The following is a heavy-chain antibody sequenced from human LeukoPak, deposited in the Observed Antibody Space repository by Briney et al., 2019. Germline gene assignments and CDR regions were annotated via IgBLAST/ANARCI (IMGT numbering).Heavy chain of an antibody. J-gene: IGHJ4*02. CDR3: ARATTVTTLIDY. V-gene: IGHV4-59*01. Sequence: PSETLSLTCTVSGDSISPYYWSWIRQPPGKGLEWIGYIYYSGSTNYNPSLKSRVTISADTSKNQFSLKLSSVTAADTAVYYCARATTVTTLIDYWGQGTLVTVSS. CDR2: IYYSGST. D-gene: IGHD4-17*01. CDR1: GDSISPYY.